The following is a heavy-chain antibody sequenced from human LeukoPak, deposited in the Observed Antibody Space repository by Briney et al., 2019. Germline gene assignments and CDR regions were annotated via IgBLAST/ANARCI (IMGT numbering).Heavy chain of an antibody. J-gene: IGHJ4*02. V-gene: IGHV3-9*01. CDR2: ISWNSGSI. CDR1: GFTFDDYA. CDR3: ARDRALAH. Sequence: GGSLRLSCAASGFTFDDYAMHWVRQAPGKGLEWVSGISWNSGSIGYADSVKGRFTISRDNAKNSLYLQMNSLRAEDTAVYYCARDRALAHWGQGTLVTVSS.